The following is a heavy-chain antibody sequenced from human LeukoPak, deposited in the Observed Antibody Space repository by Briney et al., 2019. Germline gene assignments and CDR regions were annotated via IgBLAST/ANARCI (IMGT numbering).Heavy chain of an antibody. D-gene: IGHD4-17*01. CDR1: GFTFNSYC. Sequence: GGSLRLSCAASGFTFNSYCMNWVRQAPGKGLEWVSSITYSSSYIYYADSVKGRFIISRDNAKNSLYLHMNSLRAEDTAVYYCAKSDYGDYERDRARHIWGQGTMATVSS. CDR3: AKSDYGDYERDRARHI. V-gene: IGHV3-21*01. J-gene: IGHJ3*02. CDR2: ITYSSSYI.